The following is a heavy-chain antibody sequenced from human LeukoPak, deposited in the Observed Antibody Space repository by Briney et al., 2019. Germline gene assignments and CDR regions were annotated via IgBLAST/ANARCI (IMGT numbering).Heavy chain of an antibody. V-gene: IGHV3-43D*03. CDR2: ISWDGGST. CDR3: AKDRLHGGGIAEFDY. D-gene: IGHD6-13*01. Sequence: PGGSLRLSCAASGFTFDDYAMHWVRQAPGKGLEWVSLISWDGGSTYYADSVKGRFTISRDNSKNSLYLQVNSLRAEDTALYYCAKDRLHGGGIAEFDYWGQGTLVTVSS. CDR1: GFTFDDYA. J-gene: IGHJ4*02.